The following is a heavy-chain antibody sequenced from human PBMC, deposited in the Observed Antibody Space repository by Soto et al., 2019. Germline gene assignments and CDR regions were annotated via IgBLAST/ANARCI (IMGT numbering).Heavy chain of an antibody. Sequence: QVQLVESGGGVVQPGRSLRLSCAASGFTFSSYGMHWVRQAPGKGLEWVAVISYDGSNKYYADSVKGRFTISRDNSKNKLSLQMNSLRAEDTAVYYCAKDSLPYCSGGSCYSTGIDYWGQGTLVTVSS. D-gene: IGHD2-15*01. CDR2: ISYDGSNK. V-gene: IGHV3-30*18. CDR1: GFTFSSYG. CDR3: AKDSLPYCSGGSCYSTGIDY. J-gene: IGHJ4*02.